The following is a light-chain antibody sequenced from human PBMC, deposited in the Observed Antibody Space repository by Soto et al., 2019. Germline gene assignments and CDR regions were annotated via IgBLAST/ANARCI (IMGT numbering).Light chain of an antibody. Sequence: QSALTQPASVSGSPGQSITISCTGTSSDIGGHNYVSWYQQHPGKAPKLMVFEVNNRPSGVSNRFSGSKSGNSASLTISGLLAEDAADYYCSSYTSTNTPCVFGTGTKLTVL. J-gene: IGLJ1*01. CDR3: SSYTSTNTPCV. CDR2: EVN. CDR1: SSDIGGHNY. V-gene: IGLV2-14*01.